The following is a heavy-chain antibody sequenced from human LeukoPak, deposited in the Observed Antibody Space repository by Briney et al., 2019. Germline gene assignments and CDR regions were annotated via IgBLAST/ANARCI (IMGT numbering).Heavy chain of an antibody. J-gene: IGHJ4*02. Sequence: GGSLRLSCAASGFTFSTYAMSWVRQAPGKGLEWVSAISGNGDSTYYADSVKGRFTISRDNSKNTLSLQMNSLGAEDTALYYCAKRYYCDSTSCYGFDYWGQGTLVTVSS. D-gene: IGHD2-2*01. V-gene: IGHV3-23*01. CDR2: ISGNGDST. CDR1: GFTFSTYA. CDR3: AKRYYCDSTSCYGFDY.